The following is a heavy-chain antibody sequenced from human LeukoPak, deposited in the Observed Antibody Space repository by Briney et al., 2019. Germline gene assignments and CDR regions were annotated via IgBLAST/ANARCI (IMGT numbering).Heavy chain of an antibody. Sequence: PGGSLRLSCAASGFTFSDYYMSWIRQAPGKGLEWVSYISTTSGYTSHADSVEGRFTISRDNAKNSLYLQMNTLRAEDTAVYYCGRNATGPEDAVDIWGQGTMVTVSS. CDR2: ISTTSGYT. V-gene: IGHV3-11*06. CDR3: GRNATGPEDAVDI. CDR1: GFTFSDYY. J-gene: IGHJ3*02. D-gene: IGHD2-15*01.